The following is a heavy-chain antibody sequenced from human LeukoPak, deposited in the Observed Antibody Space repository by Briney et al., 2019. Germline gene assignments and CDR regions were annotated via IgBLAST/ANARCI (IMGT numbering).Heavy chain of an antibody. CDR3: ARDKKSGESSEIDY. J-gene: IGHJ4*02. CDR1: GFTFSNYW. D-gene: IGHD3-10*01. V-gene: IGHV3-74*03. CDR2: INRDGSTT. Sequence: GGSLRLSCTASGFTFSNYWVHWVRQAPGKGLVWVSRINRDGSTTKYADSVKGRFTVSRDNAKNTLNLQMNSLRAEDTAVYYCARDKKSGESSEIDYWGQGTLVTVSS.